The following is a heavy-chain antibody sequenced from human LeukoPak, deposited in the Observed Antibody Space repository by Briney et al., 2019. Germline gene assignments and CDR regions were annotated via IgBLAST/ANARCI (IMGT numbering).Heavy chain of an antibody. D-gene: IGHD6-19*01. CDR3: ARDGGSGWYFDY. V-gene: IGHV1-69*05. CDR2: IIPIFGTA. J-gene: IGHJ4*02. Sequence: SVKVPCKASGYTFTGYYMHWVRQAPGQGLEWMGGIIPIFGTANYAQKFQGRVTITTEESTSTAYMELSSLRSEDTAVYYCARDGGSGWYFDYWGQGTLVTVSS. CDR1: GYTFTGYY.